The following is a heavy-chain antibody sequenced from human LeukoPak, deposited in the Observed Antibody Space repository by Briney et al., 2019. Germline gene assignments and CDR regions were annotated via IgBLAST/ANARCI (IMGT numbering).Heavy chain of an antibody. J-gene: IGHJ4*02. CDR3: ARDRIVGASSALDY. Sequence: GGSLRLSCAASGLTSTSYALHWVRQAPGKGLDWVALISYDGTNEYYADSVKGRFTISRDNSQNTLSLQMNSLRIEDTAVYYCARDRIVGASSALDYWGQGTLVTVSS. CDR1: GLTSTSYA. CDR2: ISYDGTNE. V-gene: IGHV3-30-3*01. D-gene: IGHD1-26*01.